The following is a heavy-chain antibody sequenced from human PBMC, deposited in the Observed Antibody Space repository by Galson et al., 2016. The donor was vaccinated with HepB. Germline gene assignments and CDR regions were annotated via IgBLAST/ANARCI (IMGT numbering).Heavy chain of an antibody. CDR1: VGSISRGASS. CDR3: ATAYYYEGSRYPAFDI. J-gene: IGHJ3*02. D-gene: IGHD3-22*01. CDR2: IFYTGNF. Sequence: TLSLTCTVSVGSISRGASSWNWIRQHPGKGLEWIGNIFYTGNFYYNPSLKSRLTISLDTSKKQFFLKLRSVTAADTAVYYCATAYYYEGSRYPAFDIWGQGTMVTVSS. V-gene: IGHV4-31*03.